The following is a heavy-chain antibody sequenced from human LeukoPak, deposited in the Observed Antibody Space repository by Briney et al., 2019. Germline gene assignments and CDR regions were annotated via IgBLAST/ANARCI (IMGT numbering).Heavy chain of an antibody. Sequence: PSETLSLTCAVFGGSFSGYYWSWIRQSPEKGLEWIGEMSHTGATNYNPSLKSRVTVSVDTSKRQFSLNLRSVTAADTAVYYCARGLHYNILTGGMDVWGQGTTVIVSS. CDR2: MSHTGAT. CDR1: GGSFSGYY. J-gene: IGHJ6*02. V-gene: IGHV4-34*01. CDR3: ARGLHYNILTGGMDV. D-gene: IGHD3-9*01.